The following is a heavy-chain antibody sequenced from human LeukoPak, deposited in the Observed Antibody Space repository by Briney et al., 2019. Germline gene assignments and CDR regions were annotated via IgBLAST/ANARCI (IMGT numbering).Heavy chain of an antibody. Sequence: SETLSLTCTVSGGSFSNSRYYWGWVRQPPGTGLEWIGSLYSSGNTFFNPSLKSRVTISVDTSKNRFSLKLSSVTAADTAVYYCASSSNRYSTPRYYFDFWGQGTLVTVSS. D-gene: IGHD1-14*01. CDR3: ASSSNRYSTPRYYFDF. V-gene: IGHV4-39*01. CDR1: GGSFSNSRYY. CDR2: LYSSGNT. J-gene: IGHJ4*02.